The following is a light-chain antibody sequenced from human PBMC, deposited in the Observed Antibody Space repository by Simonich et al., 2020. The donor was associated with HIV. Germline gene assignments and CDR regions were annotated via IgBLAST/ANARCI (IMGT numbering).Light chain of an antibody. Sequence: QSALTQPASVSGSPGQSMTISCTGTSSDVGTYNHVSWSVQPPGTAPQLIIYDVNKRPSGVSNRFSGSKSGNTASLTISGLQAEDEADYYCSSYTSSSTIVVFGGGTKLTVL. V-gene: IGLV2-14*03. CDR3: SSYTSSSTIVV. J-gene: IGLJ2*01. CDR2: DVN. CDR1: SSDVGTYNH.